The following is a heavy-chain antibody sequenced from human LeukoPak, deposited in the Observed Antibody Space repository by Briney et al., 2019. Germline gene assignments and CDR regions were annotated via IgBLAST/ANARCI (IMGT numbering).Heavy chain of an antibody. CDR2: IYYSGST. Sequence: SETLSLTCTVSGGSISSSSYYWGWIRQPQGKGLEWIGSIYYSGSTYYNPSLKSRVTISVDTSKNQFSLKLSSVTAADTAVYYCSAGRVANFDYWGQGTLVTVSS. V-gene: IGHV4-39*01. J-gene: IGHJ4*02. CDR1: GGSISSSSYY. CDR3: SAGRVANFDY.